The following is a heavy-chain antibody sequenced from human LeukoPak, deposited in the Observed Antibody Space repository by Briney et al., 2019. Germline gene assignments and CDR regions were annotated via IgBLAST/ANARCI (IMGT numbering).Heavy chain of an antibody. CDR1: GDSVSSNRAA. V-gene: IGHV6-1*01. CDR2: TYYRSKWYT. D-gene: IGHD6-19*01. CDR3: AGAGYSSGRIQH. J-gene: IGHJ1*01. Sequence: SQTLSLTCAISGDSVSSNRAAWYWIRQSPSRGLEWLGRTYYRSKWYTDYAVSLKSRITIDSDTSKNQLSLQLTSVTPEDTAVHYCAGAGYSSGRIQHWGQGTLVTVSS.